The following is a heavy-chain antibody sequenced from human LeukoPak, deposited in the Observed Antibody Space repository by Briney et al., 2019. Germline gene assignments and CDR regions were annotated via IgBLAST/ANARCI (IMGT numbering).Heavy chain of an antibody. CDR2: TQQDGSEK. D-gene: IGHD6-25*01. CDR1: GFTFSSYW. V-gene: IGHV3-7*01. CDR3: ARDSARHLDY. Sequence: PGGSLRLSCAASGFTFSSYWMSWVRQAPGKGLEWVASTQQDGSEKYYVDSVRGRFTISRDNTKNSLYLQMNSLRAEDTAMYYCARDSARHLDYWGQGTLVTVSS. J-gene: IGHJ4*02.